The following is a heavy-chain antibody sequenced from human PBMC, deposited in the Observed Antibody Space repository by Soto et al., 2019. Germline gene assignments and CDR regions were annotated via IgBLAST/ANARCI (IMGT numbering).Heavy chain of an antibody. D-gene: IGHD6-6*01. V-gene: IGHV4-34*01. CDR1: GGSFSGYY. J-gene: IGHJ6*02. Sequence: PSETLSLTCAVYGGSFSGYYWSWIRQPPGKGLEWIGEINHSGSTNYNPSLKSRVTISVDTSKNQFSLKLSSVTAADTAVYYCAREGIAARLNYYYGMDVWGQGTTVTVSS. CDR3: AREGIAARLNYYYGMDV. CDR2: INHSGST.